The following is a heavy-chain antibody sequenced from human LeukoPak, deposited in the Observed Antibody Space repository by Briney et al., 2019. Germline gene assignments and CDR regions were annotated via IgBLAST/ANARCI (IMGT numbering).Heavy chain of an antibody. J-gene: IGHJ4*02. D-gene: IGHD3-16*01. CDR2: IYSDGTI. CDR1: GGSISSSNW. CDR3: AREVGGGASGQ. Sequence: PSGTLSLTCAVSGGSISSSNWWSWVRQPPGKGLEWVSVIYSDGTISYADSVKGRFTISRDNSENTLYLQMNSLRVEDTAVYYCAREVGGGASGQWGQGTLVTVSS. V-gene: IGHV3-66*01.